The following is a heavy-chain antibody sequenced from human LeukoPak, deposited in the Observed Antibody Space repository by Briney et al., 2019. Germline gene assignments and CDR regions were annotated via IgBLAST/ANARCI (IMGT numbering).Heavy chain of an antibody. Sequence: GTSLRLSCAASGFSFNTYVMHWVRQAPGKGLEWVALIWSDGSVMLYADSVKGRFTISRDNSKSTLFLQMDSLRAEDTGVYYCAAEPAPAAFDYWGQGTLVTVSS. J-gene: IGHJ4*02. D-gene: IGHD6-13*01. CDR1: GFSFNTYV. CDR2: IWSDGSVM. CDR3: AAEPAPAAFDY. V-gene: IGHV3-33*01.